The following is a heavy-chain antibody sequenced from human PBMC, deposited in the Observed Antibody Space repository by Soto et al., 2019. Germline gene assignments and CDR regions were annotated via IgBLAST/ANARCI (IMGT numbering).Heavy chain of an antibody. Sequence: QVQLVQSGAEVKKPGSSVKVSCKASGGTFSSYAISWVRQAPGQGLEWMGGIIPIFGTANYAQKFQGRVTITADESTSTAYMELSSLRSEDTAVYYCASTNFGELDHHSNWFDPWGQGTLVTVSS. CDR2: IIPIFGTA. CDR1: GGTFSSYA. J-gene: IGHJ5*02. D-gene: IGHD3-10*01. V-gene: IGHV1-69*01. CDR3: ASTNFGELDHHSNWFDP.